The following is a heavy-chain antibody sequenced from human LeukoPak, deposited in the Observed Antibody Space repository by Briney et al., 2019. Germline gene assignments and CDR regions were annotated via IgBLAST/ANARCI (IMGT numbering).Heavy chain of an antibody. CDR2: INHSGST. D-gene: IGHD3-10*01. V-gene: IGHV4-34*01. J-gene: IGHJ6*02. Sequence: SETLSLTCAVYGGSFSGYYWSWIRQPPGKGLEWIGEINHSGSTNYNPSLTSRVTISVDTSKNQFSLKLSSVTAADTAVYYCAGPYYYGSGSGYYYGMDVWGQGTTVTVSS. CDR1: GGSFSGYY. CDR3: AGPYYYGSGSGYYYGMDV.